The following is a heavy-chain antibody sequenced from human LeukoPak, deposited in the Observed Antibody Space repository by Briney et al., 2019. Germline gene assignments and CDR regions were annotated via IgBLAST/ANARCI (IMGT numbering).Heavy chain of an antibody. V-gene: IGHV3-23*01. CDR1: GFTFSSYA. Sequence: PGGSLRLSCAASGFTFSSYAMSWVRQAPGKGLEWVSAISGSGGSTYYADSVKGRFTISRDNSKNTLYLQMNSLRAEDTAVYYCAKAAKISDYDAPSDFDYWGQGTLVTVSS. D-gene: IGHD4-17*01. J-gene: IGHJ4*02. CDR3: AKAAKISDYDAPSDFDY. CDR2: ISGSGGST.